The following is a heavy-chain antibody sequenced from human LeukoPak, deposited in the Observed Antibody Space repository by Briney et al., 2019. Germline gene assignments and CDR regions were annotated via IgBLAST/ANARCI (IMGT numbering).Heavy chain of an antibody. CDR1: GGSLSSYY. CDR2: IYHSGST. J-gene: IGHJ6*02. CDR3: ARDKPYLYYYGMDV. Sequence: SETLSLTCTVSGGSLSSYYWSWIRQPPGKGLEWIGYIYHSGSTYYNPSLKSRVTISVDRSKNQFSLKLSSVTAADTAVYYCARDKPYLYYYGMDVWGQGTTVTVSS. V-gene: IGHV4-59*12.